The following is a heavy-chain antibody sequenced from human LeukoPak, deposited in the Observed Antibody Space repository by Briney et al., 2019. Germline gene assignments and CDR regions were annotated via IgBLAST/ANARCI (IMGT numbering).Heavy chain of an antibody. V-gene: IGHV1-18*01. J-gene: IGHJ6*03. Sequence: ASVKVSCKASGYTFTSYGISWVRQAPGQGLEWMGWSSAYNGNTNYAQKLQGRVTMTTDTSTSTSYMELRSLRSDDTAVYYCARDLVVVADDYYYYYYMDVWGKGTTVTVSS. CDR1: GYTFTSYG. CDR2: SSAYNGNT. CDR3: ARDLVVVADDYYYYYYMDV. D-gene: IGHD2-15*01.